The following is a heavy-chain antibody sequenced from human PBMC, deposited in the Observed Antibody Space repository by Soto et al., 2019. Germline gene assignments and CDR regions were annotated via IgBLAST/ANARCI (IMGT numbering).Heavy chain of an antibody. CDR1: GYTFTNYY. CDR2: INPSSGSP. CDR3: ARDLQQRLPYDYVLDV. V-gene: IGHV1-46*01. J-gene: IGHJ6*02. D-gene: IGHD6-25*01. Sequence: QVQLVQSGAEVKKPGASVKVSCKASGYTFTNYYIHWVRQAPGQGLEWMGIINPSSGSPTYAQQFQGSVTMTRDTSTSTVCMELSRLRSEDTALYYCARDLQQRLPYDYVLDVWGQGTTVTVSS.